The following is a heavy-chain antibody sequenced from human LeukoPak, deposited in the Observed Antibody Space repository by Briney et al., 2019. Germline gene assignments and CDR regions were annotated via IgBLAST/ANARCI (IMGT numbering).Heavy chain of an antibody. CDR3: ASLGEQWLEGLNAFDI. Sequence: VASVKVSCKASGYTFISYGISWVRQAPGQGLEWMGWISAYNGNTNYAQKLQGRVTMTTDTSTSTAYMELRSLRSDDTAVYYCASLGEQWLEGLNAFDIWGQGTMVTVSS. CDR2: ISAYNGNT. D-gene: IGHD6-19*01. V-gene: IGHV1-18*01. J-gene: IGHJ3*02. CDR1: GYTFISYG.